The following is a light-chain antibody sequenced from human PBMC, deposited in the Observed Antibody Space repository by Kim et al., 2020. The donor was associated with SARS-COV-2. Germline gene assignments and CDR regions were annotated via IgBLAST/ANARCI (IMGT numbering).Light chain of an antibody. CDR1: SSDVGGYYY. CDR3: SSYTSSSIPYV. Sequence: SVTICSTRTSSDVGGYYYGSWYQQHPGKAPKPMIYDVSKRPSGVSNRFSGSKSGNTASLTISGVQAEDEADYYCSSYTSSSIPYVFGTGTKVTVL. V-gene: IGLV2-14*04. CDR2: DVS. J-gene: IGLJ1*01.